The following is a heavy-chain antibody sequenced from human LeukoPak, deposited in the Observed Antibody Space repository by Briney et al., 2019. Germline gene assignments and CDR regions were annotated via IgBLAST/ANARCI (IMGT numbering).Heavy chain of an antibody. CDR3: ARGLGINSGWFDS. V-gene: IGHV1-69*05. Sequence: ASVKVSCKASGGTFSSYSISWVRQAPGQGLEWVGGIIRVFGTSNYAQKFQGRVTVTTDESTSTAYMELSSLKSEDTAIYYCARGLGINSGWFDSWGQGTLVTVSS. CDR2: IIRVFGTS. J-gene: IGHJ5*01. CDR1: GGTFSSYS. D-gene: IGHD1-26*01.